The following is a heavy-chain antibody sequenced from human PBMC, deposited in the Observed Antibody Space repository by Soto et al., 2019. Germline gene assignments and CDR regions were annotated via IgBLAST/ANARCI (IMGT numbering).Heavy chain of an antibody. J-gene: IGHJ6*03. Sequence: SETLSLTCTVSGGSISSSSYYWGWIRQPPGKGLEWIGSIYYSGSTYYNPSLKSRVTISVDTSKNQFSLKLSSVTAADTAVYYCASVSGDYSYYYYMDVWGKGTTVTVSS. CDR2: IYYSGST. CDR1: GGSISSSSYY. V-gene: IGHV4-39*01. CDR3: ASVSGDYSYYYYMDV. D-gene: IGHD4-17*01.